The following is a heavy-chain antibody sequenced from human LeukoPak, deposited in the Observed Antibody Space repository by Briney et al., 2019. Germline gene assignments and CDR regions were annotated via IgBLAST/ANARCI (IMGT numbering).Heavy chain of an antibody. CDR1: EYTTYY. CDR2: MNPDKGGA. J-gene: IGHJ4*02. Sequence: ASVKVSCKTSEYTTYYIHWVRQAPGQGLEWMGLMNPDKGGAWYAQKFQGRVTMTGNTSRDTSTTTVYMELNNLRSEDTAVYYCAREGVAATGLDYWGQGTLVTVSS. D-gene: IGHD6-13*01. V-gene: IGHV1-46*01. CDR3: AREGVAATGLDY.